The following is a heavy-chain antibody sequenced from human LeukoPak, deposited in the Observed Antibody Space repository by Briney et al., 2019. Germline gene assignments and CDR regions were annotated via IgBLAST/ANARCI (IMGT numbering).Heavy chain of an antibody. Sequence: GGSLRLSCAAPGFTFSNYGMHWVRQAPGKGQEWVAFIRYDGSNKYYADSVKGRFTISRDNSKNTLYPQMNSLRAEDTAVYYCAKPLWFGELYYFDYWGQGTLVTVSS. CDR2: IRYDGSNK. V-gene: IGHV3-30*02. CDR1: GFTFSNYG. D-gene: IGHD3-10*01. J-gene: IGHJ4*02. CDR3: AKPLWFGELYYFDY.